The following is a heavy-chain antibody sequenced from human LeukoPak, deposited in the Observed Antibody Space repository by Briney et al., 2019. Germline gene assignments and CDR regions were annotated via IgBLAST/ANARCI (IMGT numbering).Heavy chain of an antibody. Sequence: GGSLRLSCTVSGFTVSSNSMSWVRQAPGKGLEWVSFIYSGTIHYSDSVKGRFTISRDNSKNTLYLQMNSLRAEDTAVYYCARGRRVYYDSSGYYRRYWFDPWGQGTLVTVSS. V-gene: IGHV3-53*01. CDR3: ARGRRVYYDSSGYYRRYWFDP. CDR1: GFTVSSNS. J-gene: IGHJ5*02. CDR2: IYSGTI. D-gene: IGHD3-22*01.